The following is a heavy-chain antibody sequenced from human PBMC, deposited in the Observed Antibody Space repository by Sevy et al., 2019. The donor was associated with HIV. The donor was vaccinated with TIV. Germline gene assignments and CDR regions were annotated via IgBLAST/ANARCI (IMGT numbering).Heavy chain of an antibody. D-gene: IGHD3-9*01. CDR2: IKQDGSEK. V-gene: IGHV3-7*03. CDR1: GFTFSSYW. Sequence: GGSLRLSCAASGFTFSSYWMSWVRQAPGKGLEWVANIKQDGSEKYYVDSVKGRFTISRDNSKNTLYLQMNSLRAEDTAVYYCAKAGFLTGYFGFYWGQGTLVTVSS. J-gene: IGHJ4*02. CDR3: AKAGFLTGYFGFY.